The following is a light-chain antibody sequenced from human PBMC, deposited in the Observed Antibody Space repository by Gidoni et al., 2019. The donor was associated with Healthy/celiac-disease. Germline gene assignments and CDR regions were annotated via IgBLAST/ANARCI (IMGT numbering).Light chain of an antibody. CDR2: EDS. J-gene: IGLJ3*02. CDR3: YSTDSSGNHRGV. Sequence: SYELTQPPSVSVSSGQTARITCSGAALPKKYAYWYQQKSGQAPVLVIYEDSKRPSGIPERFSGSSSGTMATLTISGAQVEDEADYYCYSTDSSGNHRGVFGGGTKLTVL. CDR1: ALPKKY. V-gene: IGLV3-10*01.